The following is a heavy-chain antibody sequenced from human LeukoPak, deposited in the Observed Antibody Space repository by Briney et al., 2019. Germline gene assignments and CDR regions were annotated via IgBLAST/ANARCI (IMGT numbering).Heavy chain of an antibody. CDR1: GFPFSSYW. Sequence: GGSLRLSCAASGFPFSSYWMSLVRPAPGKGLEWVANIKQDGSEKYYVDSVKGRFTISRDNAKNSLYLQMNSLRAEDTAVYYCARAPWDWGQGTLVTVSS. J-gene: IGHJ4*02. D-gene: IGHD1-26*01. V-gene: IGHV3-7*01. CDR2: IKQDGSEK. CDR3: ARAPWD.